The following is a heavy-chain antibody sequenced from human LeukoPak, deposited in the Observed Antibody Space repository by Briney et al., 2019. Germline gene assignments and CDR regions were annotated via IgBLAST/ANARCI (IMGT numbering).Heavy chain of an antibody. D-gene: IGHD3-9*01. J-gene: IGHJ4*02. CDR2: INPSGGST. CDR3: ARVPLNYDTFPAFDY. Sequence: GASVKVSCKASGYTFTSYGISWVRQAPGQGLEWMGIINPSGGSTSYAQKFQGRVTMTRDTSTSTVYMELSSLRSEDTAVYYCARVPLNYDTFPAFDYWGQGTLVTVSS. CDR1: GYTFTSYG. V-gene: IGHV1-46*01.